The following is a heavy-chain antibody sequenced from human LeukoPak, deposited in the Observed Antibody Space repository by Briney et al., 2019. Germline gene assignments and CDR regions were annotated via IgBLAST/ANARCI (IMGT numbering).Heavy chain of an antibody. D-gene: IGHD3-22*01. CDR1: GYSFTSYW. CDR3: ARQVHDSSGYPNWFDP. V-gene: IGHV5-51*01. CDR2: IYPGDSDT. Sequence: KISCKGSGYSFTSYWIGWVRQMPGKGLEWMGIIYPGDSDTRYSPSFQGQVTISADKSISTAYLQWSSLKASDTAMYYCARQVHDSSGYPNWFDPWGQGTLVTVSS. J-gene: IGHJ5*02.